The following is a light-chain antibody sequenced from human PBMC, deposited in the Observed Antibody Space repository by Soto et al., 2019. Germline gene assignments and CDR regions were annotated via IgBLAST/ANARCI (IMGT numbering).Light chain of an antibody. V-gene: IGLV2-14*01. CDR2: DVS. CDR3: SSYTSSSTRV. CDR1: SSDVGGYNY. Sequence: QSALTQPASVSGSPGQSITISCTGTSSDVGGYNYVSWYQQHPGKSPKLMIYDVSTRPSGVSNRFSGSESGNTASLTISGLQAEAEADYYCSSYTSSSTRVFGGGTKLTVL. J-gene: IGLJ2*01.